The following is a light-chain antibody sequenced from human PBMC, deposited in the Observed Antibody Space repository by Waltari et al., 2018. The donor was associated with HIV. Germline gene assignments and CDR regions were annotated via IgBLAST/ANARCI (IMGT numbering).Light chain of an antibody. Sequence: DVVLTQSPDSVSVSLGERDTINCKSSLSLLSRFDRQHHLGWYQQRPGYSPKLLISWASTGKSGVPDRFSGSGSGTDVTLTNNNVQPEDAAVYYCQEYYSHYPTFGQGTKVEIK. V-gene: IGKV4-1*01. CDR3: QEYYSHYPT. CDR2: WAS. CDR1: LSLLSRFDRQHH. J-gene: IGKJ1*01.